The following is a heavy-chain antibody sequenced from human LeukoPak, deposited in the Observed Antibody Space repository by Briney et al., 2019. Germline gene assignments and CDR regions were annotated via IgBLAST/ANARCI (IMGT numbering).Heavy chain of an antibody. D-gene: IGHD3-22*01. Sequence: GGSLRLSCAASGFTFSKYALSWGRRAPGKGPEWVSGVSGRRGRTYYGDSVKGRFTISRDNSANTLYLQMNSLRAGDTAVYYCAKIHFYDASSGYLHYWGRGALVSVSS. CDR3: AKIHFYDASSGYLHY. CDR1: GFTFSKYA. V-gene: IGHV3-23*01. CDR2: VSGRRGRT. J-gene: IGHJ4*02.